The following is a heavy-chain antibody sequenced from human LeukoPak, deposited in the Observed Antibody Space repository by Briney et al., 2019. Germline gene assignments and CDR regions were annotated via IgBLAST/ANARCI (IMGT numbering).Heavy chain of an antibody. Sequence: PGGSLRLSCAASGFTFSSYAMHWVRQAPGKGLEWVAVISYDGSNKYYADSVKGRFTISRDNSKNTLYLQMNSLRAEDTAVYYCARLGYSSGWYQRNSEYYMDVWGKGTTVTISS. V-gene: IGHV3-30*04. CDR3: ARLGYSSGWYQRNSEYYMDV. CDR2: ISYDGSNK. CDR1: GFTFSSYA. J-gene: IGHJ6*03. D-gene: IGHD6-19*01.